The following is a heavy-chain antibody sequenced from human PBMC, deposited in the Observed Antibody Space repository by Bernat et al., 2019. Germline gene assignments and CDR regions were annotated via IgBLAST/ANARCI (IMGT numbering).Heavy chain of an antibody. V-gene: IGHV4-59*08. J-gene: IGHJ4*02. CDR2: IYYSGST. Sequence: QVQLQESGPGLVKPSHTLSLTCTVSGDSINTYYWSWIRQPPGKGLEWIGYIYYSGSTYYNPSLLSRVTISIDRPKTPFSLSLTSVTAADTAVYYCARHPAKVGPFDYWGQGTQVTVSS. D-gene: IGHD1-26*01. CDR3: ARHPAKVGPFDY. CDR1: GDSINTYY.